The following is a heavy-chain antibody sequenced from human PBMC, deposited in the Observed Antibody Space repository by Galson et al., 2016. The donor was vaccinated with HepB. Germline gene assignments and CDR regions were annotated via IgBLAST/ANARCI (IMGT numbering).Heavy chain of an antibody. CDR3: ARDGGGSSGYYLDY. CDR1: GFTFSSYG. V-gene: IGHV3-33*01. CDR2: IWYDGSNK. D-gene: IGHD3-22*01. J-gene: IGHJ4*02. Sequence: SLRLSCAASGFTFSSYGMHWVRQAPGKGLEWVAVIWYDGSNKYYADSVKGRFTIFRDNSKNTLYRQMNSLRAEDTAVYYCARDGGGSSGYYLDYWGQGTLVTVSS.